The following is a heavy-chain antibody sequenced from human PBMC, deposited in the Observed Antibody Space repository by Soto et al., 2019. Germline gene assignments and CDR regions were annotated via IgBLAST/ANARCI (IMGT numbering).Heavy chain of an antibody. CDR3: ANPASGWYPTLMNGMDV. J-gene: IGHJ6*02. D-gene: IGHD6-19*01. Sequence: DVQLLESGGGLVQPGGSLRLSCVVSGVSFSYHSMNWVRQAPGKGLEWVAAISGSGGNIYYADSVRGRYTISRDNSKNRMNLQMNSLTAEDTAVYYCANPASGWYPTLMNGMDVWGQGTTVTVSS. CDR2: ISGSGGNI. V-gene: IGHV3-23*01. CDR1: GVSFSYHS.